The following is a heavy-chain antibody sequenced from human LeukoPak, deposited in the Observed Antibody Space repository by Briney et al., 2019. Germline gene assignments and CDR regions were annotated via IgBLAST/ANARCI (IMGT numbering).Heavy chain of an antibody. V-gene: IGHV3-7*01. CDR1: GFTFSDYW. Sequence: PGGSLRLSCAVSGFTFSDYWMNWVRQAPGKGLERVAKIKPDGSDTYYVDSVRGRFSISRDNAKNSLYLQMNSLRVDDTAMYYCLTGYNWGQGTLVTVSS. CDR3: LTGYN. D-gene: IGHD3-9*01. J-gene: IGHJ1*01. CDR2: IKPDGSDT.